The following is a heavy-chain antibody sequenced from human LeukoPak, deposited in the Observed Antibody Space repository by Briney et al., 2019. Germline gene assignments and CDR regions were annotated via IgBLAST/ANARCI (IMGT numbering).Heavy chain of an antibody. Sequence: PGGSLRLSCAASGFTFSSYWMHWVRQAPGKGLVWVSRINSDGSTTNYADSVKGRFTISRDNAKNTLYLQMNSLRAEDTAVYYCARRSSGSPPHYFDYWGQGTLVTVSS. CDR3: ARRSSGSPPHYFDY. V-gene: IGHV3-74*01. J-gene: IGHJ4*02. CDR1: GFTFSSYW. CDR2: INSDGSTT. D-gene: IGHD1-26*01.